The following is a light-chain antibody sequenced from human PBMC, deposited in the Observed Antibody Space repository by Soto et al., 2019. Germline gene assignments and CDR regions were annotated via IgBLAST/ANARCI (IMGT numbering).Light chain of an antibody. CDR1: QTVSSTY. J-gene: IGKJ2*01. CDR3: QQYDNSPYI. V-gene: IGKV3-20*01. Sequence: EIVLTQTPGTLSLSPGERATLSCRASQTVSSTYLAWYQHKPGQAPRLLIYGASSRATGIPDRFSGRGSGTDFTLTISRLEPEDFAVYYCQQYDNSPYIFGQGTKV. CDR2: GAS.